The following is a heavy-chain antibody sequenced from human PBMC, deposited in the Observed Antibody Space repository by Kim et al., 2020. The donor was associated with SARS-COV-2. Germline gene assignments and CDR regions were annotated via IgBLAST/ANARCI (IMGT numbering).Heavy chain of an antibody. Sequence: GGSLRLSCAASGFTLRDYAMSWVRQAPGKGLEWVSGISGSGSYTYYPDALKGHFTISRDNSKNTLYLQMDSLRVEDTAVYYCAKDLGDYYGSGVKNVFDV. CDR1: GFTLRDYA. V-gene: IGHV3-23*01. J-gene: IGHJ3*01. D-gene: IGHD3-10*01. CDR3: AKDLGDYYGSGVKNVFDV. CDR2: ISGSGSYT.